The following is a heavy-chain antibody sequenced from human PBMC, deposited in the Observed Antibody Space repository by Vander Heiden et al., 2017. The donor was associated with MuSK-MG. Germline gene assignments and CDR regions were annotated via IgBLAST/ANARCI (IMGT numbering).Heavy chain of an antibody. CDR2: ISYDGSNK. D-gene: IGHD4-17*01. CDR3: AKAGGDHYFDY. Sequence: QVQLVESGGGVVQPGRSLRLSCAASGFTFSSYGMQWVRQAPGKGLEWVAVISYDGSNKYYADSVKGRFTISRDNAKNTLYLQMNSLRAEDTAVYYCAKAGGDHYFDYWGQGTLVTVSS. J-gene: IGHJ4*02. CDR1: GFTFSSYG. V-gene: IGHV3-30*18.